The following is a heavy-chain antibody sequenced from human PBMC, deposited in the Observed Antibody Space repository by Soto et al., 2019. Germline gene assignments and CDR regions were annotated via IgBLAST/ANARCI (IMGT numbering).Heavy chain of an antibody. CDR1: GGTFSTYA. CDR2: VIPILGTT. D-gene: IGHD1-1*01. J-gene: IGHJ6*02. V-gene: IGHV1-69*12. CDR3: AWHAGTYYFNDMDA. Sequence: QVQLVQSGAEVKKPGSSVKVSCKASGGTFSTYAISWVRQAPGQGLEWMGGVIPILGTTNNAQKFQGRVTITADESTGTAYMELSTLTSEDTAVYFCAWHAGTYYFNDMDAWGHGTTVTVSS.